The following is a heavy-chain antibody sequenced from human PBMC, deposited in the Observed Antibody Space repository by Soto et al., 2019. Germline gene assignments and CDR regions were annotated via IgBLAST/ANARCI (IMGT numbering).Heavy chain of an antibody. V-gene: IGHV3-73*01. CDR1: GFTFSSYA. CDR2: IRSKANSYAT. CDR3: MPPYYYDSSGYYYSDY. D-gene: IGHD3-22*01. Sequence: GGSLRLSCAASGFTFSSYAMSWVRQAPGKGLEWVGRIRSKANSYATAYAASVKGRFTISRDDSKNTAYLQMNSLKTEDTAVYYCMPPYYYDSSGYYYSDYWGQGTLVTVSS. J-gene: IGHJ4*02.